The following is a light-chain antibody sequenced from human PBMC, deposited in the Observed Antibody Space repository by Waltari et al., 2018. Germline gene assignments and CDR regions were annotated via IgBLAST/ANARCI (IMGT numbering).Light chain of an antibody. V-gene: IGLV2-14*03. CDR3: ASYTSSSTYMV. CDR2: DVN. Sequence: QSALTQPAPVSGSPGQSIPVSCTGTSSDVGRYTFVSWYQHHPGKAPTLMIYDVNKRPSGVSDRFSGSMSGNTASLTISGLQAEDEADYYCASYTSSSTYMVFGGGTNLTVL. J-gene: IGLJ2*01. CDR1: SSDVGRYTF.